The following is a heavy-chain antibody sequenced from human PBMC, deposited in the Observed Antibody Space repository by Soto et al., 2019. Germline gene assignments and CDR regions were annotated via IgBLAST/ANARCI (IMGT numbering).Heavy chain of an antibody. J-gene: IGHJ5*01. V-gene: IGHV1-2*04. D-gene: IGHD1-26*01. Sequence: GASVKVSCKTSGYTFTGYHLHWVRQAPGQGLEWMGWINTNSGDTLYGQKFQGWVTMTRDTSINTAYMELSRLRSDDTAVYYCARWVGASNWFDSWGQGTLVTVSS. CDR1: GYTFTGYH. CDR2: INTNSGDT. CDR3: ARWVGASNWFDS.